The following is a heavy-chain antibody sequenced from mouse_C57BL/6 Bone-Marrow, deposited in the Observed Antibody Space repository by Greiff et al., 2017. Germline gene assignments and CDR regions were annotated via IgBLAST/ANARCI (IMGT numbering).Heavy chain of an antibody. CDR3: AREDWRFYYAMDY. D-gene: IGHD4-1*01. CDR2: SYPGSGST. J-gene: IGHJ4*01. V-gene: IGHV1-55*01. CDR1: GYTFTSYW. Sequence: QVQLQQPGAELVKPGASVKMSCKASGYTFTSYWITWVKQRPGQGLEWIGDSYPGSGSTNYNEKFKSKATLTVDTSSSTAYMQLSSLTSEDSAVYYCAREDWRFYYAMDYWGQGTSVTVSS.